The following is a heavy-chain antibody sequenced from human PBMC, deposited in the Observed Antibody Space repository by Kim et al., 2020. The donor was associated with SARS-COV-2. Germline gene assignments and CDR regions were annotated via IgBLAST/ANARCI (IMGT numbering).Heavy chain of an antibody. Sequence: SLNSRVTISVDTSKNQFSLKPSSVTAADTAVYYCARVGIQIWFVSSCFDYWGQGTLVTVSS. D-gene: IGHD5-18*01. J-gene: IGHJ4*02. V-gene: IGHV4-34*01. CDR3: ARVGIQIWFVSSCFDY.